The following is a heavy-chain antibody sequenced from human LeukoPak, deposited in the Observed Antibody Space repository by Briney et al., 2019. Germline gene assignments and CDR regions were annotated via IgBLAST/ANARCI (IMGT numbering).Heavy chain of an antibody. CDR3: ARDCSGGSCYLYFDY. V-gene: IGHV1-18*01. Sequence: ASVTVSCKASGYTFTSYGISWVRQAPGQGLEWMGWISAYNGNTNYAQKLQGRVTMTTDTSTSTAYMELRSLRSDDTAVYYCARDCSGGSCYLYFDYWGQGTLVTVSS. CDR1: GYTFTSYG. D-gene: IGHD2-15*01. J-gene: IGHJ4*02. CDR2: ISAYNGNT.